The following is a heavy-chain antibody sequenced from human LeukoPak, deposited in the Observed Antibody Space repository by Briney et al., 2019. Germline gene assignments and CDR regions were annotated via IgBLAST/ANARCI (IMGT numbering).Heavy chain of an antibody. D-gene: IGHD2-15*01. Sequence: ASVKVSCKGSGYAFTNYAVHWVRQAPGQRLEWLGWISPGNGDTKYSQNFQGRVTVTSDTSAATAYVELSSLTSEDTAVYYCARERWHCRVNCYSVYYYALDVWGQGTTVTVSS. CDR2: ISPGNGDT. CDR3: ARERWHCRVNCYSVYYYALDV. J-gene: IGHJ6*02. CDR1: GYAFTNYA. V-gene: IGHV1-3*01.